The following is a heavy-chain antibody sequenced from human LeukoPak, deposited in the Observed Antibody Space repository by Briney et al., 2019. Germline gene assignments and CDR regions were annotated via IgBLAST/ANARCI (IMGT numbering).Heavy chain of an antibody. D-gene: IGHD2-2*01. CDR3: ARQGDIVVVPAAMVYFDY. CDR2: IYHSGST. J-gene: IGHJ4*02. Sequence: PGGSLRLSCAASGFTFSDYYMSWIRQPPGKGLEWIGSIYHSGSTYYNPSLKSRVTISVDTSKNQFSLKLSSVTAADTAVYYCARQGDIVVVPAAMVYFDYWGQGTLVTVSS. V-gene: IGHV4-38-2*01. CDR1: GFTFSDYY.